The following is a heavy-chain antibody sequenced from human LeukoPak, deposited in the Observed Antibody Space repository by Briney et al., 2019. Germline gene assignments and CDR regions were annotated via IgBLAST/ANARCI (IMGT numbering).Heavy chain of an antibody. Sequence: SETLSLTCTVSGGSISGYYGSWIRQPPGKGLEWIGDIYFGGTTNYKTSLKSRVTISLHTSTNQFSLNLTSVTAADTAEYFCARRTAKWNHRSPEFDPWGQGTLVIVSS. J-gene: IGHJ5*01. CDR2: IYFGGTT. V-gene: IGHV4-59*08. CDR1: GGSISGYY. D-gene: IGHD1-14*01. CDR3: ARRTAKWNHRSPEFDP.